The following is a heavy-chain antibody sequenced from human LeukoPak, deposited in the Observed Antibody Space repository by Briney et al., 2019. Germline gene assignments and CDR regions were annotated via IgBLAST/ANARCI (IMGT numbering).Heavy chain of an antibody. V-gene: IGHV1-18*01. D-gene: IGHD2-2*01. CDR3: ARGNSGPAAAVDY. Sequence: ASVKVSCKASGYTFTSYAITWVRQAPGQGLEWMGWISPYNGKINYAQKFQDRVTIVTDTSTSTAYMELRSLGFDDTAVYYCARGNSGPAAAVDYWGQGTLVTVSS. CDR1: GYTFTSYA. J-gene: IGHJ4*02. CDR2: ISPYNGKI.